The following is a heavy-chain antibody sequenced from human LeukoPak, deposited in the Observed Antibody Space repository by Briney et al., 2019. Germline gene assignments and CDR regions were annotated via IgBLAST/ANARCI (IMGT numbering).Heavy chain of an antibody. D-gene: IGHD6-19*01. Sequence: SETLSLTCAVSGGSISSGSNFWAWIRQPPGKGLEWIGNIDYYSGSTYYNPSLKSRVTISVDTSKNQFSLTLSSVTAADTAVFYCARVTQQWPHYFFDYWGQGTLVTVSS. J-gene: IGHJ4*02. V-gene: IGHV4-39*07. CDR2: IDYYSGST. CDR3: ARVTQQWPHYFFDY. CDR1: GGSISSGSNF.